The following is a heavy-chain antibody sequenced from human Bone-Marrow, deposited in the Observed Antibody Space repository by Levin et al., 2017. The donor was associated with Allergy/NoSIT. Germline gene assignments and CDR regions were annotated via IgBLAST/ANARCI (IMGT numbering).Heavy chain of an antibody. CDR2: MNPNSGNT. CDR3: ARGRIVVVPAAITYYYYYGMDV. J-gene: IGHJ6*02. CDR1: GYTFTSYD. Sequence: GESLKISCKASGYTFTSYDINWVRQATGQGLEWMGWMNPNSGNTGYAQKFQGRVTMTRNTSISTAYMELSSLRSEDTAVYYCARGRIVVVPAAITYYYYYGMDVWGQGTTVTVSS. D-gene: IGHD2-2*02. V-gene: IGHV1-8*01.